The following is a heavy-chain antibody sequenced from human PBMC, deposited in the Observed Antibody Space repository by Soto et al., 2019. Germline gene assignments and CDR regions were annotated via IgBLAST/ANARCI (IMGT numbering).Heavy chain of an antibody. CDR3: AKDLAVAGPNKDAFDI. J-gene: IGHJ3*02. CDR1: GFTFSSYA. V-gene: IGHV3-23*01. Sequence: PEGSLILSWAASGFTFSSYAMSWVRQAPGKGLEWVSAISGSGGSTYYADSVKGRFTISRDNSKNTLYLQMNSLRAEDTAVYYCAKDLAVAGPNKDAFDIWGQGTMVTVSS. CDR2: ISGSGGST. D-gene: IGHD6-19*01.